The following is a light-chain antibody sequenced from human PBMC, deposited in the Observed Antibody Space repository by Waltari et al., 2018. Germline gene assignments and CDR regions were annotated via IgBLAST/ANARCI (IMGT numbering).Light chain of an antibody. J-gene: IGKJ1*01. V-gene: IGKV3-15*01. CDR3: QQYIDWPPGT. CDR2: AAS. CDR1: QSISTI. Sequence: IVMTQSPASLSVSPGERATLSCKTSQSISTILAWYQQKPGQAPRLLIYAASTRATGFAARFSGSGSGTEFTLTISSLQSEDFAIYYCQQYIDWPPGTFGQGTRVEIK.